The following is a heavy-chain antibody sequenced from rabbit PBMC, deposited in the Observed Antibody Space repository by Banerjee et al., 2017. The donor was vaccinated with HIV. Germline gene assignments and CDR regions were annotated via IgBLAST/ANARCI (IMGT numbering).Heavy chain of an antibody. CDR3: ARDLDGVIGWNFGW. V-gene: IGHV1S7*01. D-gene: IGHD4-1*01. J-gene: IGHJ4*01. CDR1: GFDLSSYG. CDR2: IDPIFHVT. Sequence: QLKETGGGLVQPGGSLTLSCKAPGFDLSSYGVSWVRQAPGKGLEWIGYIDPIFHVTTYANWVNGRFSISRENAQNTLYLQLNSLTAADTATFFCARDLDGVIGWNFGWWGPGTLVTVS.